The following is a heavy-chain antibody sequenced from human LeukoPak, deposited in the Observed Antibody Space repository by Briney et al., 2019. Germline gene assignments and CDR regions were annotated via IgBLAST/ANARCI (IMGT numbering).Heavy chain of an antibody. CDR3: ARDGDYYGSGSEWFDP. Sequence: AASVKVSCKASGGTFSSYAISWVRQAPGQGLEWMGGIIPIFGTANYAQKLQGRVTMTTDTSTSTAYMELRSLRSDDTAVYYCARDGDYYGSGSEWFDPWGQGTLVTVSS. V-gene: IGHV1-69*05. CDR1: GGTFSSYA. J-gene: IGHJ5*02. D-gene: IGHD3-10*01. CDR2: IIPIFGTA.